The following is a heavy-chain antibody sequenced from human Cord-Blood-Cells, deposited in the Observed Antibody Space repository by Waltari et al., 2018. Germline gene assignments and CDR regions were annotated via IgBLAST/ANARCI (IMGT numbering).Heavy chain of an antibody. V-gene: IGHV1-2*02. CDR1: GDTFTGSS. J-gene: IGHJ4*02. CDR2: INPNSGGT. Sequence: QAQMVQSGAEVKKPGPSVKVSCQAPGDTFTGSSSHWVRQAPGQGLEWTGWINPNSGGTNYAQKFEGRVSMTRDTSISTAYMELSRLRSDDTAVYYCARDFYRWGDLDYWGQGTLVTVSS. CDR3: ARDFYRWGDLDY. D-gene: IGHD3-16*01.